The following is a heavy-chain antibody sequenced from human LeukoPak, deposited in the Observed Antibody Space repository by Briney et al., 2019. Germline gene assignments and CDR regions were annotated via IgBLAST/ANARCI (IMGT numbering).Heavy chain of an antibody. CDR1: GYTFTGYY. CDR2: INPNSGGT. CDR3: ARPSCYYDFWSYYTNPNYYYYMDV. Sequence: ASVKVSCKASGYTFTGYYMHWVRQAPGQGLEWMGWINPNSGGTNYAQKFQGRVTMTRDTSISTAYMELSRLRSDDTAVYYRARPSCYYDFWSYYTNPNYYYYMDVWGKGTTVTVSS. V-gene: IGHV1-2*02. J-gene: IGHJ6*03. D-gene: IGHD3-3*01.